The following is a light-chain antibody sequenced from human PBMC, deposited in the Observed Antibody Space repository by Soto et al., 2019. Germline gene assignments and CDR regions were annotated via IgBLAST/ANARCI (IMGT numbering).Light chain of an antibody. CDR1: QTIRSNY. J-gene: IGKJ1*01. V-gene: IGKV3-20*01. CDR2: GAS. Sequence: ETVLTQSPATLSLSPGERATLSCRASQTIRSNYLAWYRQTPGQAPRLLIYGASNRATGIADRFSGSGSGTDFTLLISRLEPEAFALYYWQQYASSAWTFGLSTQLEI. CDR3: QQYASSAWT.